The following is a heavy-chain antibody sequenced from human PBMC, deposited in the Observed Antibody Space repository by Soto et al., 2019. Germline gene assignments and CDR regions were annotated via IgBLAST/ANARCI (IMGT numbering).Heavy chain of an antibody. V-gene: IGHV3-15*01. J-gene: IGHJ3*02. Sequence: GGSLRLSCAASGFTFSNAWMSWVRQAPGKGLEWVGRIKSKTDGGTTDYAAPVKGRFTISRDDSKNTLYLQMNSLKTEDTAVYYCAKEADSGSYGHAFDIWGQGTMVTVSS. CDR3: AKEADSGSYGHAFDI. D-gene: IGHD1-26*01. CDR1: GFTFSNAW. CDR2: IKSKTDGGTT.